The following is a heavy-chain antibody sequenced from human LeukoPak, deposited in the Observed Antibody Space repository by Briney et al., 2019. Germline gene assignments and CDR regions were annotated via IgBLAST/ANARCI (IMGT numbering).Heavy chain of an antibody. CDR2: ISSSGSTI. CDR1: GFTFSDYY. CDR3: AKGQRGSSWYAAIGY. V-gene: IGHV3-11*01. D-gene: IGHD6-13*01. Sequence: PGGSLRLSCAASGFTFSDYYMSWIRQAPGKGLEWVSYISSSGSTIYYADSVKGRFTISRDNAKNSLYLQMNSLRAEDTAVYYCAKGQRGSSWYAAIGYWGQGTPVTVSS. J-gene: IGHJ4*02.